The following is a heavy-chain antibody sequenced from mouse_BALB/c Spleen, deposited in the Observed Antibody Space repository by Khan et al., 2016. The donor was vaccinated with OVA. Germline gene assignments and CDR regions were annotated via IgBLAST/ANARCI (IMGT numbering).Heavy chain of an antibody. D-gene: IGHD2-12*01. CDR3: ARSLVDDHARDY. CDR1: GFTFSNYA. Sequence: EVELVESGGGLVKPGGSLKLSCSASGFTFSNYAMSWVRQTPEKRLECVATISTGGHYTFYQDSVKGRLNISRDNAKNTLYLQMSRLKVEDKAMYYCARSLVDDHARDYWGQGTSVTVSS. V-gene: IGHV5-9-3*01. CDR2: ISTGGHYT. J-gene: IGHJ4*01.